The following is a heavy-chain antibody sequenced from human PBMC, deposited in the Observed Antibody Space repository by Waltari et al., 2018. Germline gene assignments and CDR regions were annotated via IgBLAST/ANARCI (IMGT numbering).Heavy chain of an antibody. Sequence: QVQLVQSGAEVKRPGASVKVSCKAAGYTFTGSYMHWGRRAPGQGLEWMGWINPNSGGTNYAQKFQGRVTMTRDTSISTAYMELSRLRSDDTAVYYCARVLHDSSGYYYVSFDYWGQGTLVTVSS. V-gene: IGHV1-2*02. CDR1: GYTFTGSY. CDR3: ARVLHDSSGYYYVSFDY. D-gene: IGHD3-22*01. CDR2: INPNSGGT. J-gene: IGHJ4*02.